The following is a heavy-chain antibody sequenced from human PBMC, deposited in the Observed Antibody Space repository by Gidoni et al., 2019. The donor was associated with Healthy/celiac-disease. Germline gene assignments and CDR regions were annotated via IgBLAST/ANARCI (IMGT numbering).Heavy chain of an antibody. CDR2: IYTSGST. D-gene: IGHD5-12*01. V-gene: IGHV4-61*02. CDR1: GGSISSGSYY. Sequence: QVQLQESVPGLVKPSPTLSLTCTVSGGSISSGSYYWGWIRQPAGKGLEWIGRIYTSGSTNYNPSLKSRVTISVATSKNQFSLKLSSVTAADTAVYYCARGEWLRILDYWGQGTLVTVSS. J-gene: IGHJ4*02. CDR3: ARGEWLRILDY.